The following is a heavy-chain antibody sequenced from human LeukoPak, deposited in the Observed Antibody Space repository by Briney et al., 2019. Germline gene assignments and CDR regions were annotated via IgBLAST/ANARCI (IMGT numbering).Heavy chain of an antibody. CDR2: IYYTGST. J-gene: IGHJ4*02. CDR3: ARFSSSWYGIAS. D-gene: IGHD6-13*01. Sequence: SETLSLTCTVSGGSVSGYFWTWIRQPPGKGLEWIGYIYYTGSTSYNPSLTSRVTVSVDTSKNQFSLKLSSVTAADTAVYYCARFSSSWYGIASWGQGALVTVSS. CDR1: GGSVSGYF. V-gene: IGHV4-59*02.